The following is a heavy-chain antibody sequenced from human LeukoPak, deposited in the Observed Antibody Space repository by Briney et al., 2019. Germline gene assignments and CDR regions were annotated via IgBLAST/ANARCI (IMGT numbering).Heavy chain of an antibody. CDR1: GFTFSSYW. V-gene: IGHV3-74*01. CDR2: INGDGRNI. D-gene: IGHD6-25*01. J-gene: IGHJ6*02. CDR3: ARDSGTDYYYYYGMDV. Sequence: GGSLRLSCVASGFTFSSYWMHWVRQDPRKGLVWVSRINGDGRNINYADSVRGRFTISRDNAKNTLYLQMNTLRVEGTAVYYCARDSGTDYYYYYGMDVWGQGTTVTVSS.